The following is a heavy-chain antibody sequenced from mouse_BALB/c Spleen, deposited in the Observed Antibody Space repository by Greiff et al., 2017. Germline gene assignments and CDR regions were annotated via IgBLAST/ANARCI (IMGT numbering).Heavy chain of an antibody. CDR1: GYTFTSYW. V-gene: IGHV1S41*01. D-gene: IGHD2-1*01. CDR3: ARTKDGKGAMDY. Sequence: DLVKPGASVKLSCKASGYTFTSYWINWIKQRPGQGLEWIGRIAPGSGSTYYNEMFKGKATLTVDTSSSTAYIQPSSLSSEDSAVYFCARTKDGKGAMDYWGQGTSVTVSS. CDR2: IAPGSGST. J-gene: IGHJ4*01.